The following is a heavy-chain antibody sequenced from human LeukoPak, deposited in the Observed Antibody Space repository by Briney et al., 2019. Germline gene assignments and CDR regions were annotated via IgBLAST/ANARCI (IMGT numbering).Heavy chain of an antibody. D-gene: IGHD6-19*01. J-gene: IGHJ5*02. CDR3: ARGSAVAGTYWFDP. CDR1: GGSFSGYY. CDR2: INHSGST. Sequence: SETLSLTCAVYGGSFSGYYWSWIRQPPGKGLEWIGEINHSGSTNYNPSLKSRVTISVDTSKNQFSLKLSSVTAADTAVYYCARGSAVAGTYWFDPWGQGTLVTVSS. V-gene: IGHV4-34*01.